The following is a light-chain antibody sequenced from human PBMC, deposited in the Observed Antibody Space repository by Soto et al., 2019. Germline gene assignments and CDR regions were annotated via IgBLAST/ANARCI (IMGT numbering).Light chain of an antibody. CDR2: DIT. J-gene: IGLJ2*01. Sequence: QSAPTQPPSASGSPGQSVTISCTGTSSDVGAYNYISWYQQHPGKAPKLMIYDITKRPSGVPDRFSGSKSGNTASLTVSGLQAEDEAVYYCSSYAGSNRLVFGGGTKLTVL. CDR1: SSDVGAYNY. V-gene: IGLV2-8*01. CDR3: SSYAGSNRLV.